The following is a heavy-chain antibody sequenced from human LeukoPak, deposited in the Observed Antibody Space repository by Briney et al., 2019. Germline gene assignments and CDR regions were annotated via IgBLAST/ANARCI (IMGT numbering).Heavy chain of an antibody. CDR1: GFTLSSYS. CDR3: ARGENNYGYYYFDY. D-gene: IGHD5-24*01. V-gene: IGHV3-21*01. J-gene: IGHJ4*02. CDR2: TSRSSNYI. Sequence: GGSLRLSCAASGFTLSSYSMNWVRQAPGKGLEWVSSTSRSSNYIYYADSVKGRFTISRDNAKNSLYLQINSLRAEDTSVYYCARGENNYGYYYFDYWGQGTLATVSS.